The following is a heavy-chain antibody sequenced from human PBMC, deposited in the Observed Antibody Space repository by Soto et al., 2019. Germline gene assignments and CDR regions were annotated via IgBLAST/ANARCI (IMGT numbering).Heavy chain of an antibody. D-gene: IGHD2-21*02. CDR1: GFTFNDYA. Sequence: GGSLRLSCAASGFTFNDYAINWVRQLPGRGLGYVSGIGGRGGNAFYADSMKGRFIISRDNSKNTVYLQMNNLRVDDSAMYYCAKARDSGDFAGSFDSWGQGTLVTVSS. J-gene: IGHJ4*02. V-gene: IGHV3-23*01. CDR2: IGGRGGNA. CDR3: AKARDSGDFAGSFDS.